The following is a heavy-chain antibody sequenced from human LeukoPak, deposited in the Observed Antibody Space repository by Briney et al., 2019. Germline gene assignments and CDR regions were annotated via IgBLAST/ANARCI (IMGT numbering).Heavy chain of an antibody. D-gene: IGHD3-10*01. CDR2: INHSGST. Sequence: PSETLSLTCAVYGGSFSGYYWSWIRQPPGKGLEWIGEINHSGSTNYNPSLKSRVTISVDTSKNQFSLKLSSVTAADTAVYYCARGPDLRPYYYGSGSSPYYFDYWGQGTLVTVSS. CDR3: ARGPDLRPYYYGSGSSPYYFDY. V-gene: IGHV4-34*01. CDR1: GGSFSGYY. J-gene: IGHJ4*02.